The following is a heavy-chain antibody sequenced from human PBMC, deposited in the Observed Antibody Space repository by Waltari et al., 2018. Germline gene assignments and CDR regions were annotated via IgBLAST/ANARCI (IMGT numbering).Heavy chain of an antibody. D-gene: IGHD3-22*01. CDR3: ARVELVYYYDSSGYLDY. V-gene: IGHV3-7*01. CDR2: IKQDGIEK. Sequence: EVQLVESGGGLVQPGGSLRLSCAASGFTFSSYWMSWVRQAPGKGLEWVANIKQDGIEKYYLDSVKGRFTISRDNAKNSLYLQMNSLRAEDTAVYYCARVELVYYYDSSGYLDYWGQGTLVTVSS. J-gene: IGHJ4*02. CDR1: GFTFSSYW.